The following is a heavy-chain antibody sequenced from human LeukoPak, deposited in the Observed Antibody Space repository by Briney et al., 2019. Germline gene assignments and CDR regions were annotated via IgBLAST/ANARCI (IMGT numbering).Heavy chain of an antibody. CDR3: ARLKPGIAAAGTFSPYPHFDY. J-gene: IGHJ4*02. Sequence: SVKVSCKASGGTFISYAISWVRQAPGQGLEWMGGIIPIFGTANYAQKFQGRVTMTRNTSISTAYMELSSLRSEDTAVYYCARLKPGIAAAGTFSPYPHFDYWGQGTLVTVSS. CDR2: IIPIFGTA. D-gene: IGHD6-13*01. CDR1: GGTFISYA. V-gene: IGHV1-69*05.